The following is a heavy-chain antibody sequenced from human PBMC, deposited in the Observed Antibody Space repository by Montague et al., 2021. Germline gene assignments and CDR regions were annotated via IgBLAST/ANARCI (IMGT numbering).Heavy chain of an antibody. CDR3: ARVRERRYYYYGMDV. Sequence: SLRLSCAASGFTFEDYAMHWVRQAPGKGLEWVSGISWNSGSIGYADSVKGRFTISRDNAKNSLYPQMNSLRAEDKALYYCARVRERRYYYYGMDVWGQGTAVTVSS. V-gene: IGHV3-9*01. CDR2: ISWNSGSI. D-gene: IGHD1-1*01. CDR1: GFTFEDYA. J-gene: IGHJ6*02.